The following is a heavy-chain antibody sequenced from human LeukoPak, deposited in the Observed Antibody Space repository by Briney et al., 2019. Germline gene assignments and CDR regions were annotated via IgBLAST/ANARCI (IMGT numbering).Heavy chain of an antibody. CDR2: ISYHGSNK. CDR3: ARAYDFWSGPLDY. J-gene: IGHJ4*02. D-gene: IGHD3-3*01. V-gene: IGHV3-30*03. Sequence: GGSLRLSCAASGFTFSSYGMYWVRQAPGKGLEWVAVISYHGSNKYYADSVKGRFTISRDNSKNTLYLQMNSLRGEDTAVYYCARAYDFWSGPLDYWGQGTLVTVSS. CDR1: GFTFSSYG.